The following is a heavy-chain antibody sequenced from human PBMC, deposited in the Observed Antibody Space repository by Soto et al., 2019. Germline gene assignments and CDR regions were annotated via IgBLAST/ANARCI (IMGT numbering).Heavy chain of an antibody. CDR2: ISAENGDT. V-gene: IGHV1-18*04. CDR3: VREGRIVPAAGDY. D-gene: IGHD2-2*01. CDR1: CYTFINYG. J-gene: IGHJ4*02. Sequence: SVKVSFKASCYTFINYGISWVRQAPGQGLEWMGWISAENGDTKYAQKFQGRVTMTTDTATRTAYMELRILRSDDTAVYYCVREGRIVPAAGDYWGQGTLVTVSS.